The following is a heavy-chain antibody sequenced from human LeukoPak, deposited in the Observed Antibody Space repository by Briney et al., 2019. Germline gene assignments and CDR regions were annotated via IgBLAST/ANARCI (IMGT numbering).Heavy chain of an antibody. V-gene: IGHV4-4*09. J-gene: IGHJ4*02. CDR2: ISASGAF. D-gene: IGHD1-20*01. CDR3: ATAPNWNFFDH. Sequence: SETLSLTCTVSGGSLSRDYWTWIRQPPGKGLEWIGSISASGAFNYNPSLKSRVTISVDTSKPQFSLILTSVTAADTAVYYCATAPNWNFFDHWGQGILVTVSS. CDR1: GGSLSRDY.